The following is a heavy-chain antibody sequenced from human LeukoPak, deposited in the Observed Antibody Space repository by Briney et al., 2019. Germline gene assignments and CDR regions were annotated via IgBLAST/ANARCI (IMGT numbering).Heavy chain of an antibody. CDR3: ARDGGFKAFDI. Sequence: PGGSLRLSCAASGFTFSTYSMNWVRQAPGKGLEWVSYISSSPDTIYYADSVKGRFTISRDIAKNSLYLQMNSLRDKDTAVYYCARDGGFKAFDIWGQGTMVTVSS. D-gene: IGHD3-3*01. J-gene: IGHJ3*02. CDR1: GFTFSTYS. CDR2: ISSSPDTI. V-gene: IGHV3-48*02.